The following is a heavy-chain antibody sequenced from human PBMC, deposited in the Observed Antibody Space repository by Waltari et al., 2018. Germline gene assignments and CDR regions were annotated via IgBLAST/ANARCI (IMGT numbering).Heavy chain of an antibody. D-gene: IGHD5-12*01. CDR1: GGSFSGYY. CDR2: INHSGST. Sequence: QVQLQQWGAGLLKPSETLSLTCAVYGGSFSGYYWSWIRQPPGKGLEWIGEINHSGSTNYNPSLKSRVTISVDTSKNQFSLKLSSVTAADTAVYYCARRPSHRWLQLRGRFDYWGQGTLVTVSS. CDR3: ARRPSHRWLQLRGRFDY. J-gene: IGHJ4*02. V-gene: IGHV4-34*01.